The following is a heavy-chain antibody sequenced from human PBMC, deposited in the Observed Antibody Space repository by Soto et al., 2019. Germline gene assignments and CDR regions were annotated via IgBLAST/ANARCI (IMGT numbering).Heavy chain of an antibody. CDR3: ARGGGDSSWYYYYYGMDV. J-gene: IGHJ6*02. CDR1: GYTFTSYA. Sequence: QVQLVQSGAEEKKPGASVKVSCKASGYTFTSYAMHWVRQAPGQRLEWMGWINAGNGNTKYSQKFQGRVTITRDTSASTAYMELSSLRSEDTAVYYCARGGGDSSWYYYYYGMDVWGQGTTVTVSS. CDR2: INAGNGNT. V-gene: IGHV1-3*05. D-gene: IGHD6-13*01.